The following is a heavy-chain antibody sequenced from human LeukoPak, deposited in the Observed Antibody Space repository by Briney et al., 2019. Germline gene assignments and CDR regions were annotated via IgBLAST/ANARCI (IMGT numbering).Heavy chain of an antibody. CDR3: AKEGSRNWQIRGYFDY. J-gene: IGHJ4*02. D-gene: IGHD3-10*01. CDR1: GFTFSSYG. V-gene: IGHV3-30*18. CDR2: ISYDGSNK. Sequence: GGSLRLSCAASGFTFSSYGMHWVRQAPGKGLEWVAVISYDGSNKYFADSVKGRFTISRDNSKNTLYQQMNSLRAEDTAVYYCAKEGSRNWQIRGYFDYWGQGTLVTVSS.